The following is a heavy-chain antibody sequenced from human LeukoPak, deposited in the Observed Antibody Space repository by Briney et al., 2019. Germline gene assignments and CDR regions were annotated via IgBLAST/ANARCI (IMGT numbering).Heavy chain of an antibody. J-gene: IGHJ4*02. D-gene: IGHD6-19*01. CDR3: ARDEAGIAVAGFDY. Sequence: ASVKVSCKASGYTFTSYGISWVRQAPGQGLEWMAWISAYNGNTNYAQKLQGRVTMTTDTSTSTAYMELRSLRSDDTAVYYCARDEAGIAVAGFDYWGQGTLVTVSS. CDR2: ISAYNGNT. CDR1: GYTFTSYG. V-gene: IGHV1-18*01.